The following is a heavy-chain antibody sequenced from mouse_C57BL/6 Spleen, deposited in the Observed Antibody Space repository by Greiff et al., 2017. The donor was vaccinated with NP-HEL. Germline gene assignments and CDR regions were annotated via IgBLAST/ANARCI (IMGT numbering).Heavy chain of an antibody. J-gene: IGHJ4*01. Sequence: EVQLQQSGPELVKPGASVKISCKASGYSFTGYYMNWVKQSPEKSLEWIGEINPSTGGTTYNQKFKAKATLTVDKSSSTAYMQLKSLTSEDSAVYYCARGEKDYAMDYWGQGTSVTVSS. CDR2: INPSTGGT. CDR1: GYSFTGYY. CDR3: ARGEKDYAMDY. V-gene: IGHV1-42*01.